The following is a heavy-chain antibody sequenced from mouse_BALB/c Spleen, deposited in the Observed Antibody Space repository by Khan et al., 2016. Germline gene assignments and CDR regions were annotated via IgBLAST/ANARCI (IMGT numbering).Heavy chain of an antibody. CDR1: GFSLTGFS. D-gene: IGHD2-4*01. CDR2: IWGDGST. Sequence: VQLQESGPGLVAPSQSLSITCTVSGFSLTGFSVNWVHQPPGKALEWLGMIWGDGSTDYNSGLKSRLSFSKDDSKSQVFLKMNSLQTDDTARYFCASYYDYDGGFAYWGQGTLVTVSA. CDR3: ASYYDYDGGFAY. J-gene: IGHJ3*01. V-gene: IGHV2-6-7*01.